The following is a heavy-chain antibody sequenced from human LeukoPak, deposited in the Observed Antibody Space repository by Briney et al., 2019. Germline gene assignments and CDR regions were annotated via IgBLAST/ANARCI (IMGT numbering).Heavy chain of an antibody. D-gene: IGHD3-22*01. CDR2: INYNSGAT. V-gene: IGHV1-2*02. CDR3: ARALRYDDSSGYYAY. Sequence: ASVKVSCKGSGYTFSGYYMHWVRQAPGQGLEWMGWINYNSGATNYAQALQGQVTMTRDTSITIFYMELSSLRSDDTAVYYCARALRYDDSSGYYAYWGQGTLVTVSS. J-gene: IGHJ4*02. CDR1: GYTFSGYY.